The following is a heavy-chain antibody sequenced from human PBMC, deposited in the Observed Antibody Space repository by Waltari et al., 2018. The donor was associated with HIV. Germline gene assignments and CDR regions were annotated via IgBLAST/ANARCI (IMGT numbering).Heavy chain of an antibody. V-gene: IGHV3-48*03. D-gene: IGHD6-19*01. CDR3: ARDLGGSGWYDYYYGMDV. Sequence: EVQLVASGGGLVQPGGSLRLSCAASGFTFSNYEMNWVRQAPGKGLEWVSYISSSGNTIHYADSVKGRFTISRDNAKNSLYLQMNSLRAEDTAVYYCARDLGGSGWYDYYYGMDVWGQGTTVTVSS. CDR2: ISSSGNTI. CDR1: GFTFSNYE. J-gene: IGHJ6*02.